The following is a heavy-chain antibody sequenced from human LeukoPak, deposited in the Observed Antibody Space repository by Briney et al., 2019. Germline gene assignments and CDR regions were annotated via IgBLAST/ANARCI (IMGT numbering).Heavy chain of an antibody. D-gene: IGHD6-13*01. J-gene: IGHJ3*02. Sequence: PGGSLRLSCAASGFTVSSNYMNWVRQAPGKGLEWVSIIYSGGSTYYADSVKGRFTISRDNSKNTLYLQMNSLRAEDTAVYYCAKGLGGSSWYGLTDAFDIWGQGTMVTVSS. CDR3: AKGLGGSSWYGLTDAFDI. CDR1: GFTVSSNY. V-gene: IGHV3-66*01. CDR2: IYSGGST.